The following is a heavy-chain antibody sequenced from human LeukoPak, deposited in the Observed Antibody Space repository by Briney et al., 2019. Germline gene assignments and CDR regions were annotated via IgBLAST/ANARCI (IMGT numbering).Heavy chain of an antibody. CDR1: GFTFSDYY. CDR2: ISSSSSYI. D-gene: IGHD3-9*01. CDR3: AKCILTGYYKGYMDV. V-gene: IGHV3-21*04. Sequence: GGSLRLSCAASGFTFSDYYMNWVRQAPGKGLEWVSSISSSSSYIYYADSVKGRFTISRDSAKNSLYLQMNSLRAEDTAVYYCAKCILTGYYKGYMDVWGKGTTVTISS. J-gene: IGHJ6*03.